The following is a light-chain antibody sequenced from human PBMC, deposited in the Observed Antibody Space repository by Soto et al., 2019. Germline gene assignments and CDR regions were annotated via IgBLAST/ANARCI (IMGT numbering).Light chain of an antibody. Sequence: QSALTQPASVSGSPGQSITISCTGTSSDVGSYNLVSWYQQHPGKAPKLMIYEGSKRPSGVSNRFSGSKSGNTASLTISGLQAEAGADYCGCSYAGSSTHVGLGGATRLTVL. CDR3: CSYAGSSTHVG. CDR2: EGS. V-gene: IGLV2-23*01. J-gene: IGLJ7*01. CDR1: SSDVGSYNL.